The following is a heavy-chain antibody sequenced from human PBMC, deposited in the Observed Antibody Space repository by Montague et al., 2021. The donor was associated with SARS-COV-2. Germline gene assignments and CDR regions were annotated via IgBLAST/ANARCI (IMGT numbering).Heavy chain of an antibody. J-gene: IGHJ6*02. Sequence: SETLSLTCTVSGGSISSYYWGWIRQSAGKGLEWIGRIHTGGSTDYNPSLNSRVTMSVDTSKNQFSLKLSSVTAADTAVYYCASGKYYDLWSGYYSHDYVSSMDVWGQGTTVTVSS. CDR3: ASGKYYDLWSGYYSHDYVSSMDV. CDR2: IHTGGST. D-gene: IGHD3-3*01. CDR1: GGSISSYY. V-gene: IGHV4-4*07.